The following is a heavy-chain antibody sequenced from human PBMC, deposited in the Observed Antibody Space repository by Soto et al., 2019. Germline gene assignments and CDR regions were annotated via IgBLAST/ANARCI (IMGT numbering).Heavy chain of an antibody. D-gene: IGHD3-22*01. J-gene: IGHJ3*02. V-gene: IGHV2-70*01. CDR3: ARIQKDSSGYYPRRGAFDI. Sequence: SGPTLVNPTQTLTLTCTFSGFSLSTSGMCVSWIRQPPGKALEWLALIDWDDDKYYSTPLKTRLTISKDTSKNQVVLTMTNMDPVDTATYYCARIQKDSSGYYPRRGAFDIWGQGTMVTVSS. CDR1: GFSLSTSGMC. CDR2: IDWDDDK.